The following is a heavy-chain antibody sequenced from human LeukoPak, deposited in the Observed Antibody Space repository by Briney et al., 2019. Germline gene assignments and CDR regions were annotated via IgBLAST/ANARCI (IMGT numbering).Heavy chain of an antibody. D-gene: IGHD5-18*01. V-gene: IGHV1-2*02. J-gene: IGHJ4*02. CDR3: ARDWGTAMVTFDY. CDR2: INPNSGGT. Sequence: ASVKVSCKASGYTFTGYYMHWVRQTPGQGLEWMGWINPNSGGTNYARKFQGRVTMTRDTSISTAYMELSRLRSDDTAVYYCARDWGTAMVTFDYWGQGTLVTVSS. CDR1: GYTFTGYY.